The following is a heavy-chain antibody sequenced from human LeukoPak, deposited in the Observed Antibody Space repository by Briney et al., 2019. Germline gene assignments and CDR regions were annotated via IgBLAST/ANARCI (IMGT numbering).Heavy chain of an antibody. D-gene: IGHD6-19*01. CDR1: GGSISSYY. V-gene: IGHV4-4*09. CDR2: IYTSVST. J-gene: IGHJ4*02. Sequence: SETLSLTCTVSGGSISSYYWSWIRQPPGKGLEWIGYIYTSVSTNYNPSLKSRVTISVDTSKNQFSLKLSSVTAADTAVYYCARHAGLVAGTFYFDYWGQGTLVTVSS. CDR3: ARHAGLVAGTFYFDY.